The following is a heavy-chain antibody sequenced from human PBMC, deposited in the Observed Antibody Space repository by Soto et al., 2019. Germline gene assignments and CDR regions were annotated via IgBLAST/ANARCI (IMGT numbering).Heavy chain of an antibody. CDR2: INHRGSA. D-gene: IGHD1-26*01. Sequence: QVQLQQWGAGLLKPSETLSLTCAVYGGSFSGYYWSWIRQPPGKGLEWIGEINHRGSANYNPSFKSRVTISVGTSKNKFSLKLSSVTAAGAAVYYCARDARESYPRFGYWGQGTRVTVSS. J-gene: IGHJ4*02. CDR3: ARDARESYPRFGY. V-gene: IGHV4-34*01. CDR1: GGSFSGYY.